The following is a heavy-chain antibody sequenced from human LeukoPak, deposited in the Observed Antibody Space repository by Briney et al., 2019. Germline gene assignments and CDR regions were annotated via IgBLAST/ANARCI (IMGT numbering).Heavy chain of an antibody. D-gene: IGHD3-22*01. CDR1: GGTFISYA. CDR3: ASGRFYYDSSGYLEY. Sequence: GSSVKVSCKASGGTFISYAISWVRQAPGQGLEWMGRIIPIFGTANYAQKFQGRVTITTDESTSTAYMELSSLRSEDTAVYYCASGRFYYDSSGYLEYWGQGTLVTVSS. J-gene: IGHJ4*02. V-gene: IGHV1-69*05. CDR2: IIPIFGTA.